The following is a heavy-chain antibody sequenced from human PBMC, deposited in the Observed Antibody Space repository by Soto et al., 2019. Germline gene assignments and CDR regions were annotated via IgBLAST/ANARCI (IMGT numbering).Heavy chain of an antibody. J-gene: IGHJ4*02. V-gene: IGHV3-23*01. CDR2: ISGNGGST. CDR1: GFTFSSYA. CDR3: ARVNSGSYYLDY. D-gene: IGHD1-26*01. Sequence: PGGSLRLSCAASGFTFSSYAMTWVRRAPGKGLEWVSAISGNGGSTYYADSVKGRFTISRDNSKNTLYLQMNSLRAEDTAVYYCARVNSGSYYLDYWGQGTLVTVSS.